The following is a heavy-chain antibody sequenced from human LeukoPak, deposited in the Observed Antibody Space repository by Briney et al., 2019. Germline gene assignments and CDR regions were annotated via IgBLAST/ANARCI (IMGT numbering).Heavy chain of an antibody. J-gene: IGHJ4*02. V-gene: IGHV3-9*01. CDR3: AKDLNVVVPARGDY. CDR1: GFTFDDYA. D-gene: IGHD2-2*01. CDR2: ISWNSGSI. Sequence: PGGSLRLSCAASGFTFDDYAMHWVRQAPGKGLEWVSGISWNSGSIGYADSVKGRFTISRDNSKNTLYLQMNSLRAEDTAVYYCAKDLNVVVPARGDYWGQGTLVTVSS.